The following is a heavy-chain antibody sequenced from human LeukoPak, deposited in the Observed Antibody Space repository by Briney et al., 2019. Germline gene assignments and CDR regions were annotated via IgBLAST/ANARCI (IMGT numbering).Heavy chain of an antibody. V-gene: IGHV3-48*04. D-gene: IGHD3-10*01. J-gene: IGHJ4*02. CDR2: ISSSSSTI. CDR3: ASLSDVLLWFGDQASY. CDR1: GFTFSSYS. Sequence: GGSLRLSCAASGFTFSSYSMNWVRQAPGKGLEWVSYISSSSSTIYYADSVKGRFTISRDNAKNSLYLQMNSLRAEDTAVYYCASLSDVLLWFGDQASYWGQGTLVTVSS.